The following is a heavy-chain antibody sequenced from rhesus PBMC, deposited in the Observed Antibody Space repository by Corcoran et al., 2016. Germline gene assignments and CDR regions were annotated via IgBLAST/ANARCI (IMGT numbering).Heavy chain of an antibody. D-gene: IGHD6-31*01. CDR1: GDSLSISTW. J-gene: IGHJ4*01. Sequence: QVQLQESGPGLVNPSETLSLTCDVSGDSLSISTWWSWIRQPPGKGLEWIGYISGSSGSTYYNPSPNSRVTISTDTSKNQFSLKLSSVTAADTAVYYCARDMLAAAGVSWGQGVLVTVSS. CDR2: ISGSSGST. CDR3: ARDMLAAAGVS. V-gene: IGHV4-65*01.